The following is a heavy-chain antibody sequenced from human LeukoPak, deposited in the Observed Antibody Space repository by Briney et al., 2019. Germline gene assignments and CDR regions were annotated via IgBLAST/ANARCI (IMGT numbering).Heavy chain of an antibody. J-gene: IGHJ4*02. CDR3: VRSASLQPLET. V-gene: IGHV5-51*01. CDR1: GYKLTNNW. D-gene: IGHD1-14*01. CDR2: IYPDDSDT. Sequence: GESLKISCKISGYKLTNNWIAWVRQMPEKGLEWMGIIYPDDSDTRYSPSFPGQVTISADKSINTAYLHWSSLQASDTAVYYCVRSASLQPLETWGQGTLVTVSS.